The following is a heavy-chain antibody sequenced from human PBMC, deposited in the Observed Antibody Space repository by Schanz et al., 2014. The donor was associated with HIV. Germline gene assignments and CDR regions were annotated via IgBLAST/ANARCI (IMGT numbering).Heavy chain of an antibody. D-gene: IGHD6-25*01. J-gene: IGHJ5*02. CDR1: GFTFSSYA. Sequence: EVQLLESGGGLVQPGGSLRLSCAASGFTFSSYAMSWVRQAPGKGLEWVSGFSGSGGSTYYADSVKGRFTISRDNSKKTLYLRMNRLRVEDSAVYYCAKVRRLLTRWDWFDPWGQGTLVTVSS. CDR2: FSGSGGST. CDR3: AKVRRLLTRWDWFDP. V-gene: IGHV3-23*01.